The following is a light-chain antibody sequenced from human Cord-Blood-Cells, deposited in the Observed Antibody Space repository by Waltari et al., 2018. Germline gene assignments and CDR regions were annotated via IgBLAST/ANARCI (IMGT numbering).Light chain of an antibody. J-gene: IGKJ3*01. CDR1: QDISNY. CDR2: DAS. Sequence: DIQMTQSPSSLSASAGDRVTITCQASQDISNYLNWYQQKPGKAPKLLIYDASNLETGVPSRFSGSGSGTDFTFTISSLQPEDIATYYCQQYDNLLVFTFGPGTKVDIK. CDR3: QQYDNLLVFT. V-gene: IGKV1-33*01.